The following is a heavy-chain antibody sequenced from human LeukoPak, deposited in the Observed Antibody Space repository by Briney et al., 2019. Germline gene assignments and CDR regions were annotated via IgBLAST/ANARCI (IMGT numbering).Heavy chain of an antibody. V-gene: IGHV3-74*01. D-gene: IGHD4-23*01. CDR1: GFTFSTYW. J-gene: IGHJ3*01. CDR2: INPDGSYT. CDR3: ARHDYHSNSDAFDV. Sequence: PGGSLRLSCAASGFTFSTYWMHWVRQAPGKGLVWVSRINPDGSYTSYADSVKGRFTISRDNAKNTLYLQMNSLRAEDTAVYYCARHDYHSNSDAFDVWGQGTMVTVSS.